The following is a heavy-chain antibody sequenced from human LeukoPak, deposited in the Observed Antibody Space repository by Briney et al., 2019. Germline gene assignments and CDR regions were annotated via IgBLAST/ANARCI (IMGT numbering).Heavy chain of an antibody. CDR3: ARGGYCSSTSCYGVYSSSWYRGAFDI. D-gene: IGHD2-2*01. V-gene: IGHV4-34*01. Sequence: PSETLSLTCGVYGGSFSGYYWSWIRQPPGKGLEWIGEINHSGSTNYNPSLKSRVTISVDTSKNQFSLKLSSVTAADTAVYYCARGGYCSSTSCYGVYSSSWYRGAFDIWGQGTMVTVSS. CDR2: INHSGST. J-gene: IGHJ3*02. CDR1: GGSFSGYY.